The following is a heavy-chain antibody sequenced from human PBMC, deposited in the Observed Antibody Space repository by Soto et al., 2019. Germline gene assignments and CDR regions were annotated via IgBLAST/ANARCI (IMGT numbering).Heavy chain of an antibody. Sequence: QVQLVESGGGVVQPGRSLRLSCAASGFTFSSYGMHWVRQAPGKGLEWVAVISYDGSNKYYADSVKGRFTISRDNSKNTLYLQMNSLRAEDTAVYYCAKEEVGLYYYYGMDVWGQGNTVTVYS. CDR1: GFTFSSYG. CDR3: AKEEVGLYYYYGMDV. J-gene: IGHJ6*02. V-gene: IGHV3-30*18. CDR2: ISYDGSNK.